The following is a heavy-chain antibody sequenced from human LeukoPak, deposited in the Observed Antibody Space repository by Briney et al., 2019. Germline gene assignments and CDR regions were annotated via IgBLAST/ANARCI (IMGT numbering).Heavy chain of an antibody. Sequence: GGSLRLSCAASGFTFDDYAMHWVRQAPGKGLEWVSGISWNSGSIGYADSVKGRFTISRDNAKNSLYLQMNSLRAEDTALYYCAKDILAYGSGSYVDYWGQGTLVTVSS. CDR2: ISWNSGSI. CDR3: AKDILAYGSGSYVDY. CDR1: GFTFDDYA. V-gene: IGHV3-9*01. D-gene: IGHD3-10*01. J-gene: IGHJ4*02.